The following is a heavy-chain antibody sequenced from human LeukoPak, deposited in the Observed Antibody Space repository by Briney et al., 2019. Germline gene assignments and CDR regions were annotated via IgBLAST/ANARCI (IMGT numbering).Heavy chain of an antibody. CDR3: ARDRAYGSGSSTDY. J-gene: IGHJ4*02. D-gene: IGHD3-10*01. Sequence: ASVKVSCKASGYTFTGYYMHWVRQAPGQGLEWMGRINPNSGGTNYAQKFQGRVTMTRDTSISTAYMELSRLRSDDTAVYYCARDRAYGSGSSTDYWGQGALVTVSS. CDR1: GYTFTGYY. V-gene: IGHV1-2*06. CDR2: INPNSGGT.